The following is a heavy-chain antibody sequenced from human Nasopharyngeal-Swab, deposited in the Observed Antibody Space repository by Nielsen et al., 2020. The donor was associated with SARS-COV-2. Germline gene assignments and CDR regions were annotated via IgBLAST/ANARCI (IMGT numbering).Heavy chain of an antibody. Sequence: SETLSLTCTVSGGSISSSSYYWGWIRQPPGKGLEWIGSIYYSGSTYYNPSLKSRVTISVDTSKNQFSLKLSSVTAADTAVYYYARHKYCSSTSCYFRREKASYYYMDVWGKGTTVTVSS. CDR2: IYYSGST. CDR3: ARHKYCSSTSCYFRREKASYYYMDV. J-gene: IGHJ6*03. D-gene: IGHD2-2*01. CDR1: GGSISSSSYY. V-gene: IGHV4-39*01.